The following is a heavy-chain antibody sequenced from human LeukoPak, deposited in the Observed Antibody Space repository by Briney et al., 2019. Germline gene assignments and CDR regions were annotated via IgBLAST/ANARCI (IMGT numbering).Heavy chain of an antibody. CDR3: ARVSGTGYSRGWYPY. CDR2: MYYTGST. J-gene: IGHJ4*02. V-gene: IGHV4-59*08. D-gene: IGHD6-19*01. Sequence: PSGTLSLTCSVSGGSISSYFWSWIRQPPGKGLEWIGSMYYTGSTNYNPSLKSRVTISVDTSKTQYSLKLSSVTAADTAVYYCARVSGTGYSRGWYPYWGQGTLVTVSS. CDR1: GGSISSYF.